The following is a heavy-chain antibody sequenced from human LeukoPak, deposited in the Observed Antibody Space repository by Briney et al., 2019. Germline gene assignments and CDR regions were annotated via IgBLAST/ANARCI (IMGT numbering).Heavy chain of an antibody. V-gene: IGHV3-53*01. CDR1: GFTFSSNY. J-gene: IGHJ4*02. Sequence: GGPLSLSCAAFGFTFSSNYMSWVRQPPGRGLEWVSVIYSGGTTYYADSVKGRFTISRDNSKNTLYLQMNSLRAEDTAVYYCARDSRDYIWEDWGQGTLVTVSS. CDR2: IYSGGTT. D-gene: IGHD3-16*01. CDR3: ARDSRDYIWED.